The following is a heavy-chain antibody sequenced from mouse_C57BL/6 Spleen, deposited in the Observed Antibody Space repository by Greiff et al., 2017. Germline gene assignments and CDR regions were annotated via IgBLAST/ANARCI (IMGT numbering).Heavy chain of an antibody. D-gene: IGHD1-1*01. V-gene: IGHV14-4*01. CDR1: GFNIKDDY. Sequence: EVQLQESGAELVRPGASVKLSCTASGFNIKDDYMHWVKQRPEQGLEWIGWIDPENGDTEYASKFQGKATITADTSSNTAYLQLSSLTSEDTAVYYCTTKTTGDCDYWGQGTTLTVSS. CDR2: IDPENGDT. J-gene: IGHJ2*01. CDR3: TTKTTGDCDY.